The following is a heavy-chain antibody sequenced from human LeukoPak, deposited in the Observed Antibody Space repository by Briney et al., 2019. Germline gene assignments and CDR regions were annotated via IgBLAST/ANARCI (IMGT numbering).Heavy chain of an antibody. CDR1: GYGFTTYG. CDR3: ARDLGPIVSNWFDP. CDR2: ISPYNGNT. V-gene: IGHV1-18*01. J-gene: IGHJ5*02. Sequence: ASVKVSFKASGYGFTTYGVSWVRQAPGQGLEWMGWISPYNGNTNYAQKFQGRVTMTTDTSTTTAYMELSSLRSDDTAVYYCARDLGPIVSNWFDPWGQGTLVTVSS. D-gene: IGHD3-22*01.